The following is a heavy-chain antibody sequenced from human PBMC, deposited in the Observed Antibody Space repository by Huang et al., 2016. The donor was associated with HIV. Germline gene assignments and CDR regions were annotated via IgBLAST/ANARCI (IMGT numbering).Heavy chain of an antibody. CDR1: TFTFGAYW. CDR2: IRQDESEK. Sequence: VESGGRLVQPGGSIRLSCVGSTFTFGAYWMSWFRQTPGKGLEWVANIRQDESEKYYVDSVKGRFNISRNNAKKVLFLEMNNVTVEDTATYYCATKTGAMDIWGQGTTVTVS. J-gene: IGHJ6*02. V-gene: IGHV3-7*03. CDR3: ATKTGAMDI. D-gene: IGHD1-7*01.